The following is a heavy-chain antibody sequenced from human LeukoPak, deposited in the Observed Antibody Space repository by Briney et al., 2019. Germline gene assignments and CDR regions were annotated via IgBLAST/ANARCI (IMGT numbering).Heavy chain of an antibody. V-gene: IGHV3-21*01. CDR1: GFTFSSYS. J-gene: IGHJ4*02. D-gene: IGHD6-13*01. CDR3: AGGVWPRSNY. CDR2: ISSSSSYM. Sequence: GGSLRLSCAASGFTFSSYSMNWVRQAPGKGLEWVSSISSSSSYMYYADSVKGRFTISRDNAKNSLYLQMNSLRAEDTAIYYCAGGVWPRSNYWGQGTLVTVSS.